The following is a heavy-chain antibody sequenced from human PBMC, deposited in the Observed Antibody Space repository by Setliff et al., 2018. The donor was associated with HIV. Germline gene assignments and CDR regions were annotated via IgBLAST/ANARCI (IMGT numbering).Heavy chain of an antibody. D-gene: IGHD3-22*01. V-gene: IGHV3-48*03. CDR3: ARSNPYDYDISGYPPLDY. CDR1: GFALTGYE. CDR2: INTSGSKR. Sequence: GSLRLSCVASGFALTGYEMNWVRQAPGKGLEWLSYINTSGSKRHYAASVEGRFTVSRDNAKDSLFLQMTSLRVEDTAVYRCARSNPYDYDISGYPPLDYWGLGALVTGSS. J-gene: IGHJ4*02.